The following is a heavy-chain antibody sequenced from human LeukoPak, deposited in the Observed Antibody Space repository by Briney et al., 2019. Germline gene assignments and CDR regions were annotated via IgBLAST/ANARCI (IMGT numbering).Heavy chain of an antibody. CDR2: IYYSGST. J-gene: IGHJ4*02. CDR3: ARQRIAVAGEVDY. CDR1: GGSISSSGYY. D-gene: IGHD6-19*01. Sequence: PSETLSLTCTVSGGSISSSGYYWGWIRQPPGKGLEWIGSIYYSGSTYYNPSLKSRVTISVDTSKNQFSLKLSSVTAADTAVYYCARQRIAVAGEVDYWGQGTLVTVSS. V-gene: IGHV4-39*01.